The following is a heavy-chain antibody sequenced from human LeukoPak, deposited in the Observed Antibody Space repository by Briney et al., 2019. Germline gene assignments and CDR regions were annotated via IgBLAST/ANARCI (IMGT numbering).Heavy chain of an antibody. Sequence: GGSLRLSCAASGFTFSSYGMHWVRQAPGKGLEWVAVISYDGSNKYYADSVKGRFTISRDNSKNTLYLQMNSLRAEDTAVYYCAKDPRILWFGELSYYFDYWGQGTLVTVSS. CDR1: GFTFSSYG. J-gene: IGHJ4*02. CDR3: AKDPRILWFGELSYYFDY. D-gene: IGHD3-10*01. CDR2: ISYDGSNK. V-gene: IGHV3-30*18.